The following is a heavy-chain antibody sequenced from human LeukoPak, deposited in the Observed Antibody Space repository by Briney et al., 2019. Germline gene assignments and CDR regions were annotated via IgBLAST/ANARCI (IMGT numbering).Heavy chain of an antibody. J-gene: IGHJ4*02. CDR1: GGTFSSYA. D-gene: IGHD5-12*01. CDR3: ARGGRGDSGYDY. Sequence: SVKVSCKASGGTFSSYAISWVRQAPGQGLEWMGGIIPIFGTANYAQKFQGRVTITADESTSTAYMELSSLRPEDTAVYYCARGGRGDSGYDYWGQGTLVTVSS. CDR2: IIPIFGTA. V-gene: IGHV1-69*01.